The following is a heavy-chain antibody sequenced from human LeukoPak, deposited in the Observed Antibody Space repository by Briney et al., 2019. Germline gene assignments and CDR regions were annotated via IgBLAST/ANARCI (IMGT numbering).Heavy chain of an antibody. CDR2: IKSKTDGGTT. V-gene: IGHV3-15*01. D-gene: IGHD1-26*01. Sequence: GGSLRLSCAASGFTFSNAWMSWVRQAPGKGVEWVARIKSKTDGGTTDYAAPVKGRFTISRDDSKNTLYLQMNSLKTEDTAVYYCTTDLGWAHDAFDIWGQGTMVTVSS. CDR1: GFTFSNAW. J-gene: IGHJ3*02. CDR3: TTDLGWAHDAFDI.